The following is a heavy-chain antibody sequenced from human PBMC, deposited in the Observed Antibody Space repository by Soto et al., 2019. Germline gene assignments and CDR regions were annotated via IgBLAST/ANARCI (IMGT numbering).Heavy chain of an antibody. J-gene: IGHJ3*01. CDR3: ERADFWRALSP. D-gene: IGHD3-3*01. CDR1: GGSISSYY. V-gene: IGHV4-59*01. CDR2: ISYSGIT. Sequence: SETLSLTCTVSGGSISSYYWSWIRQPPGKGLEWIGCISYSGITSYSPSLRRRVTISLDTSKNQFSLKLSSVAAADTAVYHCERADFWRALSPWGQGTMVTVSS.